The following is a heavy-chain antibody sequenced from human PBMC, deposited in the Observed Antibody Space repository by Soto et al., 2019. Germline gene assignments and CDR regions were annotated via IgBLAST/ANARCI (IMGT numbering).Heavy chain of an antibody. CDR1: GFTVSWEY. CDR2: IQSCGPT. V-gene: IGHV3-66*01. D-gene: IGHD2-15*01. CDR3: VRDDVLCDGGRCYGVPLDV. J-gene: IGHJ6*04. Sequence: GGPLRLSCAGSGFTVSWEYRSWFRQAPGKGLEWVSLIQSCGPTYYADSVKGRFTISRDTSENTLHLQMDSLRAEDTAVYYCVRDDVLCDGGRCYGVPLDVWGKGNTVTVSS.